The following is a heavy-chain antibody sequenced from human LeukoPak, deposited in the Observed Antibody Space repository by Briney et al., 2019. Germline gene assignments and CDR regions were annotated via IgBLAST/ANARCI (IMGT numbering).Heavy chain of an antibody. D-gene: IGHD5-12*01. CDR1: GGSISSSSYY. CDR2: IYHSGST. Sequence: SETLSLTCTVSGGSISSSSYYWGWIRQPPGKGLEWIGSIYHSGSTYYNPSLKSRVTISVDTSKNQFSLKLSSVTAADTAVYYCASLGYSGYEWDWFDPWGQGTLVTVSS. CDR3: ASLGYSGYEWDWFDP. J-gene: IGHJ5*02. V-gene: IGHV4-39*01.